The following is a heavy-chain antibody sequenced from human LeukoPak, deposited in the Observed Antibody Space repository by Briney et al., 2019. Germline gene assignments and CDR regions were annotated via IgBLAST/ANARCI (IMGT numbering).Heavy chain of an antibody. CDR2: INPSGGSI. CDR3: ARVGFILTGYYRNWFDP. V-gene: IGHV1-46*01. CDR1: GDTFSSYY. Sequence: ASVKVSCTASGDTFSSYYMHWVRQAPGQGLEWMGIINPSGGSISYAQKFQGRVTMTRDMATSTVYMELSSLRSEDTAVYYCARVGFILTGYYRNWFDPWGQGTLGTVSA. D-gene: IGHD3-9*01. J-gene: IGHJ5*02.